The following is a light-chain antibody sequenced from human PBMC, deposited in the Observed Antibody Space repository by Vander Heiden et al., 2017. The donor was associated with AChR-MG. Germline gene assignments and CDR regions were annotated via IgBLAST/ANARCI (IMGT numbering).Light chain of an antibody. CDR1: QDITRY. CDR3: QQFYSYPS. CDR2: GTS. Sequence: DIQLTQSPSFLSASVGDRVTITCRASQDITRYLAWYQQKPGKAPKLLISGTSTLESGVPSRFSGSGSGTEFTLTINSLQPEDFAIYFCQQFYSYPSFGPGTKVDI. V-gene: IGKV1-9*01. J-gene: IGKJ3*01.